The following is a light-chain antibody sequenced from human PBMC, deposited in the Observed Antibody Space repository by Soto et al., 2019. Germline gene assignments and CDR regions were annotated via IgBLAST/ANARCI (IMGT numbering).Light chain of an antibody. J-gene: IGKJ5*01. CDR1: QGISSY. V-gene: IGKV1-39*01. Sequence: DIQLTQSPSFLSASVGDRGTITFRASQGISSYLAWYQQKPGKAPKLLISDASSLETGVPSRFSGSGSGTDFTLTISSLQPEDFATYYCQQSYSTPITFGQGTRLEIK. CDR2: DAS. CDR3: QQSYSTPIT.